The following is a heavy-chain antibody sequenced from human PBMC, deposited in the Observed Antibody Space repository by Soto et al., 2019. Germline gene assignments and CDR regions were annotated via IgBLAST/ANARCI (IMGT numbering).Heavy chain of an antibody. D-gene: IGHD6-13*01. J-gene: IGHJ4*02. CDR2: INPNSGGT. V-gene: IGHV1-2*04. CDR1: GYTFTGYY. Sequence: AASVKVSCKASGYTFTGYYMHWVRQAPGQGLEWMGWINPNSGGTNYAQKFQGWVTMTRDTSISTAYMELSRLRSDDTAVYYCARDGYSSSWSKIDYWGQGTLVTVSS. CDR3: ARDGYSSSWSKIDY.